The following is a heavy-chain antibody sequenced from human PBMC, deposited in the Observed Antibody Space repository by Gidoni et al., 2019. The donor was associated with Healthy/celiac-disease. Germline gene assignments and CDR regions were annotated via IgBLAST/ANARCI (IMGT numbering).Heavy chain of an antibody. CDR2: FNHSGST. CDR1: AGSFSGYY. CDR3: ARGRAVAGTGAFDI. D-gene: IGHD6-19*01. J-gene: IGHJ3*02. V-gene: IGHV4-34*01. Sequence: VQLQQWGAGLFKPSETLSLPCAVYAGSFSGYYWSWIRQPPGKGLEWIGVFNHSGSTNYNPSLKSRVTRSVDTSKNQFSLKLSSVTAADTAVYYCARGRAVAGTGAFDIWGQGTMVTVSS.